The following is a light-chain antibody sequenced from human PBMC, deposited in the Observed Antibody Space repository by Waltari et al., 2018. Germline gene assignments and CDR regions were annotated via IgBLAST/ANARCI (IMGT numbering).Light chain of an antibody. J-gene: IGKJ1*01. V-gene: IGKV3-15*01. Sequence: EIVMTQSPDTLSVSPGERATLPCRASQSVSSKLAWYQQKPGEAPRLLIYGASTRATGIPARFSGSGSGIEFTLTISSLQSEDFAVYYCQQYNNWPRTFGQGTKVEIK. CDR3: QQYNNWPRT. CDR1: QSVSSK. CDR2: GAS.